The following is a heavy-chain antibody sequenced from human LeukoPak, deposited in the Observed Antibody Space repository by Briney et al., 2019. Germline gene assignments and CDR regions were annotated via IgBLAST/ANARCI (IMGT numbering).Heavy chain of an antibody. V-gene: IGHV4-30-2*01. CDR1: GGSISSGGYS. CDR3: ASPGSTDSEGDAFDI. D-gene: IGHD2-2*01. CDR2: IYHSGST. Sequence: PSETLSLTCAVSGGSISSGGYSWSWIRQPPGKGLEWIGYIYHSGSTYYNPSLKSRVTISVDRSKNQFSLKLSSVTAADTAVYYCASPGSTDSEGDAFDIWGQGTMVTVSS. J-gene: IGHJ3*02.